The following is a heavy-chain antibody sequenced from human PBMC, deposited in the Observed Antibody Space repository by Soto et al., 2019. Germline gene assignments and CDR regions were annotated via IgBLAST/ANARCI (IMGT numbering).Heavy chain of an antibody. CDR3: ARELPTVTTRYYYYMDV. CDR1: GGSISSYY. J-gene: IGHJ6*03. CDR2: IYYSGST. V-gene: IGHV4-59*01. Sequence: SETLSLTCTVSGGSISSYYWSWIRQPPGKGLEWIGYIYYSGSTNYNPSLKSRVTISVDTSKNQFSLKLSSVTAADTAVYYCARELPTVTTRYYYYMDVWGKGTTVTVSS. D-gene: IGHD4-4*01.